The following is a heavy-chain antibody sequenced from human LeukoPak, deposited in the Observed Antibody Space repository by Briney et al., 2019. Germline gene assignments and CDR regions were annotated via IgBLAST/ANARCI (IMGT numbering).Heavy chain of an antibody. V-gene: IGHV3-7*01. J-gene: IGHJ6*03. Sequence: GGSLRLSCAASGFTFSSYWMSWVRQAPGKGLEWVANIKQDGSEKYYVDSVKGRFTISRDNSKNTLYLQMNSMRPEDTAVYYCAKTGSRGGTFRPSYYYYYMDVWGEGTTVTISS. CDR2: IKQDGSEK. D-gene: IGHD3-9*01. CDR1: GFTFSSYW. CDR3: AKTGSRGGTFRPSYYYYYMDV.